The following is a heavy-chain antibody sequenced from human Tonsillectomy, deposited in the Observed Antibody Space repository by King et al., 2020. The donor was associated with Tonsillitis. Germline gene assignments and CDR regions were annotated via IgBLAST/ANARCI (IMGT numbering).Heavy chain of an antibody. CDR2: ISYDGSNK. J-gene: IGHJ4*02. Sequence: VQLVESGGGVVQPGRSLRLSCAASGFIFSAYTMHWVRQAPGKGLEWVAVISYDGSNKYYADSVKGRFTISRDNSKNTLYLQMNSLRAEDTAVYYCASPRFGESGYFDYWGQGTLVTVSS. V-gene: IGHV3-30-3*01. CDR1: GFIFSAYT. D-gene: IGHD3-16*01. CDR3: ASPRFGESGYFDY.